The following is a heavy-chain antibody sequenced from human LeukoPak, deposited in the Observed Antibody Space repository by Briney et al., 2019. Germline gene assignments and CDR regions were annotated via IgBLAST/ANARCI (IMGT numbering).Heavy chain of an antibody. D-gene: IGHD1-14*01. Sequence: ASVKVSCKASGYTFTAYHLHWVRQAPGQGLEWIGILYSSGDTRIHAHNFQGRVTMTRDTSTSTLYIDLSSLGSDDTAVYYCARETPDAYCFDHWGQGTLVTVSS. CDR3: ARETPDAYCFDH. CDR2: LYSSGDTR. J-gene: IGHJ4*02. V-gene: IGHV1-46*01. CDR1: GYTFTAYH.